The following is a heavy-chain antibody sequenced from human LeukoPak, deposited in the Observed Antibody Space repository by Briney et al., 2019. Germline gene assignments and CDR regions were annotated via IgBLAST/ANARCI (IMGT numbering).Heavy chain of an antibody. CDR2: IRSKAYGGTT. CDR3: TRDRQAVVGTTGKDSFDY. Sequence: GGSLRLSCTASGFTFGDYAMSWFRQAPGKGLEWVGFIRSKAYGGTTEYAASVKGRFTISRDDSKSIAYLQMNSLKTEDTAVYYCTRDRQAVVGTTGKDSFDYWGQGTLVTVSS. V-gene: IGHV3-49*03. CDR1: GFTFGDYA. J-gene: IGHJ4*02. D-gene: IGHD6-19*01.